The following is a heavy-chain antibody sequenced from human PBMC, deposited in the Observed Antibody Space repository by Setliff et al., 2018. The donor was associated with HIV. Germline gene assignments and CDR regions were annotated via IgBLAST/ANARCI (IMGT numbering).Heavy chain of an antibody. J-gene: IGHJ4*02. V-gene: IGHV1-18*01. CDR2: ISPYNGNT. CDR3: ATGLLTTVVTGGDS. CDR1: GYPFTSYG. Sequence: GASVKVSCKASGYPFTSYGIVWVRQAPGQGLEWMGWISPYNGNTNYAQKLQGRFTMTTDTSTNTVYMDLRSLRSDDTAVYYCATGLLTTVVTGGDSWGQGTLVTVSS. D-gene: IGHD4-17*01.